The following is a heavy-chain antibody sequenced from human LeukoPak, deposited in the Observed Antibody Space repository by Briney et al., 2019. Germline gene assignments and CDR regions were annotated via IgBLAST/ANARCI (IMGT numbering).Heavy chain of an antibody. CDR3: ARVGGSNAFDI. D-gene: IGHD1-26*01. Sequence: PGGSLRLSCAASGFTFSSYWVHWVRQAPGKGLVWVSPINSDGSGTSYADSVKGRFTISRDNAKNTLSLQMNSLRAEDTAVYYCARVGGSNAFDIWGQGTMVIVSS. V-gene: IGHV3-74*01. CDR2: INSDGSGT. CDR1: GFTFSSYW. J-gene: IGHJ3*02.